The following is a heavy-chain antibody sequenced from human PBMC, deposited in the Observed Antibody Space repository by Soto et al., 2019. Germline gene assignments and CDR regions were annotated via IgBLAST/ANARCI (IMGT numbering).Heavy chain of an antibody. CDR1: GFTFNSYW. CDR3: ARGGLQGSGNHYNDN. CDR2: INPDGRST. D-gene: IGHD3-10*01. J-gene: IGHJ4*02. V-gene: IGHV3-74*01. Sequence: EVQLVESGGGLVQPGGSLRLSCAASGFTFNSYWMHWVRQAPGKGLVWVSRINPDGRSTNYADSVKGRFTISRDNAKNTLYLPMNSLSAEDTAVYHCARGGLQGSGNHYNDNWGQGTLVTVSS.